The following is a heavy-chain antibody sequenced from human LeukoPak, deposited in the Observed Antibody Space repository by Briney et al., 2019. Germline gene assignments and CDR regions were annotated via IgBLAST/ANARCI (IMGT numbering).Heavy chain of an antibody. J-gene: IGHJ4*02. D-gene: IGHD5-18*01. Sequence: ASVKVSCKASGYTFTNYYMHWVRQAPGQGLEWMGIINPSGGSTSYTQKFQGRVTMTRDTSISTAYMELSRLRSDDTAVYYCARDEGKTRRGYSYGYLYWGQGTLVTVSS. CDR3: ARDEGKTRRGYSYGYLY. CDR1: GYTFTNYY. V-gene: IGHV1-46*01. CDR2: INPSGGST.